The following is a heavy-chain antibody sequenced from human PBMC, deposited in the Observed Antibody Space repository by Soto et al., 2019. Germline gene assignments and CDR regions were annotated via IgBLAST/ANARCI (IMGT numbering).Heavy chain of an antibody. Sequence: QVQLQESGPGLVKPSETLSLTCTVSGGSVSSGDYKWCSIRQPPGKGLQWIGYIHYSGNTNYNPSLESRVTTSVDTSKNQFSLKLSSVTAADTAVYYCASSYYDSSGYYQYFYYGMDVWGQGTTVTVSS. V-gene: IGHV4-61*08. CDR2: IHYSGNT. CDR3: ASSYYDSSGYYQYFYYGMDV. CDR1: GGSVSSGDYK. J-gene: IGHJ6*02. D-gene: IGHD3-22*01.